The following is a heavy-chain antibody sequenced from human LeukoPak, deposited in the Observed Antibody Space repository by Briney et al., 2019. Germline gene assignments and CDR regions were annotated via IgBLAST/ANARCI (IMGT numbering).Heavy chain of an antibody. Sequence: SQTLSLTCAVSGGSISSGGYSWSWIRQPPGKGQEWIGYIYHSGSTYYNPSLKSRVTISVDRSKNQFSLKLSSVTAADTAVYYCARASDYDSSSYYYFDYWGQGTLVTVSS. CDR3: ARASDYDSSSYYYFDY. J-gene: IGHJ4*02. CDR1: GGSISSGGYS. D-gene: IGHD3-22*01. CDR2: IYHSGST. V-gene: IGHV4-30-2*01.